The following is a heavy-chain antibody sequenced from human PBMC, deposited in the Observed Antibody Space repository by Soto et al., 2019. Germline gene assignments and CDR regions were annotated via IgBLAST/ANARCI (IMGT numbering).Heavy chain of an antibody. D-gene: IGHD5-18*01. V-gene: IGHV3-23*01. CDR3: AKDLRGYSYGA. Sequence: EMQLLESGGGLVQPGGSLRLSCAASGFTISSYAMSWVRQAPGKGLEWVSAISGSGGSTYYADSVKGRFTISRDNSKNTLYLQMNSLRAEDTAVYYCAKDLRGYSYGAWGQGTLVTVSS. CDR2: ISGSGGST. J-gene: IGHJ5*02. CDR1: GFTISSYA.